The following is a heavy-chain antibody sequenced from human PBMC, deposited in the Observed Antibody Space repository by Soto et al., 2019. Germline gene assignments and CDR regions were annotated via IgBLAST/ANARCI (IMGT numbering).Heavy chain of an antibody. D-gene: IGHD1-1*01. CDR1: GFTFSSYG. CDR2: ISYDGSNK. J-gene: IGHJ4*02. Sequence: PGGSLRLSCAASGFTFSSYGMHWVRQAPGKGLEWVAVISYDGSNKYYADPVKGRFTISRDNSKNTLYLQMNSLRAEDTAVYYCAKDGVWNDVEDYYFDYWGQGTLVTVSS. V-gene: IGHV3-30*18. CDR3: AKDGVWNDVEDYYFDY.